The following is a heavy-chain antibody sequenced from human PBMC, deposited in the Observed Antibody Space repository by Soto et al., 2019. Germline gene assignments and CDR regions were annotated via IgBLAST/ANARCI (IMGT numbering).Heavy chain of an antibody. CDR1: GGSISSGGYS. CDR3: ARARIAAAGTRYFDY. J-gene: IGHJ4*02. CDR2: IYHSGST. D-gene: IGHD6-13*01. Sequence: PSETLSLTCAVSGGSISSGGYSWSWIRQPPGKGLEWIGYIYHSGSTYYNPSLKSRVTISVDRSKNQFSLKLSSVTAADTAVYYCARARIAAAGTRYFDYWGQGTLVTVSS. V-gene: IGHV4-30-2*01.